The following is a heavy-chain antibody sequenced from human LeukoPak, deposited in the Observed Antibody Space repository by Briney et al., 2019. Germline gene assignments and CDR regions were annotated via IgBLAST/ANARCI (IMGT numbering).Heavy chain of an antibody. J-gene: IGHJ4*02. V-gene: IGHV3-74*01. Sequence: PGGSLRLSCAASGFPFSNYWMHWVRQAPGKGLVWVSRIDSDGDSTSYADSVKGRFTISRDNAKNTLYLQMNSLRAEDTAVYYCVSPGEGSNYEVENWGQGTLVTVSS. D-gene: IGHD3-16*01. CDR2: IDSDGDST. CDR1: GFPFSNYW. CDR3: VSPGEGSNYEVEN.